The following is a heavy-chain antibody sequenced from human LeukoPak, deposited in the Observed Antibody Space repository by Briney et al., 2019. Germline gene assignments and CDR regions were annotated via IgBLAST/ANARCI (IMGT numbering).Heavy chain of an antibody. J-gene: IGHJ5*02. V-gene: IGHV3-15*01. CDR2: IKDKADGGTI. Sequence: KSGGSLRLSCAASGFTFSKAWMKWVRQAPGKGLERIGRIKDKADGGTIDYAAPVKGRFTISRDDSKNTMFLQMDSLQTEDTAIYYCTVDPPNKYDPWGQGTLVTVSS. CDR3: TVDPPNKYDP. D-gene: IGHD5-12*01. CDR1: GFTFSKAW.